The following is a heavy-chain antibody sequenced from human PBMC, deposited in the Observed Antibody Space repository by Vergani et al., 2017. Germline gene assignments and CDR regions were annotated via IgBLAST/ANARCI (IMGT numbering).Heavy chain of an antibody. CDR1: GYTFTSYY. V-gene: IGHV1-46*01. Sequence: QVQLVQSGAEVKKPGASVKVSCKASGYTFTSYYMHWVRQAPGQGLEWMGIINPSGGSTSYAQKFQGIVTMTRDTSTSTVYMELSSLRSEDTAVYYCARAGRLTSYYYYYMDVWGKGTTVTVSS. CDR2: INPSGGST. J-gene: IGHJ6*03. CDR3: ARAGRLTSYYYYYMDV. D-gene: IGHD3-10*01.